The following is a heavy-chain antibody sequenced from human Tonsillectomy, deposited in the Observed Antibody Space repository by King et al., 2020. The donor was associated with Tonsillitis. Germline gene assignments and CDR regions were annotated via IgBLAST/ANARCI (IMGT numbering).Heavy chain of an antibody. CDR2: ISWNSGTI. J-gene: IGHJ4*02. Sequence: EVQLVESGGDLVQPGRSLRLSCAASGFIFDDYAMQWVRQTPGKGLEWVSGISWNSGTIAYADAVKGRFIISRDNARNSLYLQMNSLRPEDTALYYCAKDLGGSSCYVQNWGQGTLVTVSS. CDR1: GFIFDDYA. V-gene: IGHV3-9*01. CDR3: AKDLGGSSCYVQN. D-gene: IGHD6-13*01.